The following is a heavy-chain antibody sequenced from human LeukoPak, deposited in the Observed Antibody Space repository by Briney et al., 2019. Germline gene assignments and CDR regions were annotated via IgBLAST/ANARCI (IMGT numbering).Heavy chain of an antibody. CDR3: AHRPAMVTTKEFYYFDY. CDR1: GFSLSTSGVG. CDR2: IYWDDDE. J-gene: IGHJ4*02. V-gene: IGHV2-5*02. Sequence: SDPTLVNPTQTLTLTCSFSGFSLSTSGVGVGWIRQPPGKALEWLALIYWDDDERYRPSLKSRLTITKDTSRNQVVLTMTNMDPVDTATYYCAHRPAMVTTKEFYYFDYWGQGTLVTVSS. D-gene: IGHD4-17*01.